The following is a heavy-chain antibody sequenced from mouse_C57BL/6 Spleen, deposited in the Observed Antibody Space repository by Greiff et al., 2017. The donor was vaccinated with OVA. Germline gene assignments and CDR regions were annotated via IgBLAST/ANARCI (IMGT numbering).Heavy chain of an antibody. J-gene: IGHJ4*01. CDR3: ARGKANWEDYAMDY. V-gene: IGHV1-50*01. CDR1: GYTFTSYW. Sequence: QVQLQQPGAELVKPGASVKLSCKASGYTFTSYWMQWVKQRPGQGLEWIGEIDPSDSYTNYNQKFKGKATLTVDTSSSTAYMQLSSLTSEDSAVYDCARGKANWEDYAMDYWGQGTSVTVSS. D-gene: IGHD4-1*01. CDR2: IDPSDSYT.